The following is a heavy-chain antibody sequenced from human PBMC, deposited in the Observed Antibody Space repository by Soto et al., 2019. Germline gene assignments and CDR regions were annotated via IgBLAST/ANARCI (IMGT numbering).Heavy chain of an antibody. CDR2: INSDGSST. J-gene: IGHJ6*03. CDR1: GFTFSSYW. D-gene: IGHD2-15*01. V-gene: IGHV3-74*01. CDR3: AREWGSPDYYYYYMDV. Sequence: PWGSLGLSCAASGFTFSSYWMHWVRQAPGKRLVWVSRINSDGSSTSYADSVKGRFTISRDNAKNTLYLQMNSLRAEDTVVFYCAREWGSPDYYYYYMDVWGKGTTVTVSS.